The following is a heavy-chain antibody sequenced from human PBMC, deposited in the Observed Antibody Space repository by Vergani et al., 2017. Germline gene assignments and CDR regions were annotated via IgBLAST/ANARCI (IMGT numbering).Heavy chain of an antibody. D-gene: IGHD3/OR15-3a*01. CDR1: GGSITSGSFY. CDR2: VYPSGTT. Sequence: QVQLHESGPGLVKPSQTLSLTCTVSGGSITSGSFYWTWMRQTAERRLEWMGRVYPSGTTNYNPSLNGRVTIFVDKSKNLLSLRLNSVTAADTAVYYCARGGTRTDWFDPWGQGTLVTVSS. CDR3: ARGGTRTDWFDP. J-gene: IGHJ5*02. V-gene: IGHV4-61*02.